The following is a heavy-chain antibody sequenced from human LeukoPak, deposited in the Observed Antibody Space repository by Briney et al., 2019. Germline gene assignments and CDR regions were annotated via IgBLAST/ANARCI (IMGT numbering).Heavy chain of an antibody. CDR1: GFTFSSFA. D-gene: IGHD2/OR15-2a*01. Sequence: GSLILSCAASGFTFSSFAMSWVRQAPGKGLEWVSGISGRDGSTYYADSVKGRFTISRDNSKNTLYLQMNGLRAEDTAVYYCARAGNTQFDYWGQGTLVTVSS. J-gene: IGHJ4*02. CDR3: ARAGNTQFDY. CDR2: ISGRDGST. V-gene: IGHV3-23*01.